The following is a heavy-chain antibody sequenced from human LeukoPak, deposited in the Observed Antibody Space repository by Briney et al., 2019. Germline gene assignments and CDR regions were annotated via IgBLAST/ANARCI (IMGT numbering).Heavy chain of an antibody. J-gene: IGHJ4*02. D-gene: IGHD3-22*01. CDR1: GGSISSGGYC. CDR3: AREYYYDSSGYYHGLGD. Sequence: PSETLSLTCTVSGGSISSGGYCWSWIRQHPGKGLEWIGYIYYSGSTYYNPSLKSRVTISVDTSKNQFSLKLSSVTAADTAVYYCAREYYYDSSGYYHGLGDWGQGTLVTVSS. V-gene: IGHV4-31*03. CDR2: IYYSGST.